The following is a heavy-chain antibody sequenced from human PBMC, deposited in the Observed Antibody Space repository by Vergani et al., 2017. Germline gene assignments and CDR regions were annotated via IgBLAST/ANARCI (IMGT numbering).Heavy chain of an antibody. CDR1: GGSISSSNW. V-gene: IGHV4-4*02. D-gene: IGHD6-13*01. Sequence: QVQLQESGPGLVKPSGTLSLTCAVSGGSISSSNWWSWVRQPPGKGLEWIGEIYHSGSTNYNPSLKSRVTISVDKSKNPFSLKLSAVTAADTAVYYCARDSTIVGAAAGTGQGNYYYGMDVWGQGTTVTVSS. CDR3: ARDSTIVGAAAGTGQGNYYYGMDV. CDR2: IYHSGST. J-gene: IGHJ6*02.